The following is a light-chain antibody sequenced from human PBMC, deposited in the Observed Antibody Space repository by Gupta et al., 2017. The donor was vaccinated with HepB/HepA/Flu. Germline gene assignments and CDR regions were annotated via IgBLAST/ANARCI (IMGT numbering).Light chain of an antibody. CDR1: KRVSTN. Sequence: EIVVPQSPATLSVSPRESATLSCRAIKRVSTNLAWYQQKPGQAPRRLIYGASTRATGIPARFRGSGSGTEFTLTISSMKSEDFGVYYCQQYKNWPKTFGQGTKLEIK. CDR2: GAS. CDR3: QQYKNWPKT. V-gene: IGKV3-15*01. J-gene: IGKJ2*01.